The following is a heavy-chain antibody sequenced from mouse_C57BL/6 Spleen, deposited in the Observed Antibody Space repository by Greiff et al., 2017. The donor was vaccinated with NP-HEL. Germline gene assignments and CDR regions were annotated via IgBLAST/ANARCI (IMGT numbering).Heavy chain of an antibody. J-gene: IGHJ3*01. CDR2: IDPNRGGT. CDR3: AREDYSNWFAY. V-gene: IGHV1-72*01. CDR1: GYTFTSYW. D-gene: IGHD2-5*01. Sequence: QVQLQQPGAELVKPGASVKLSCKASGYTFTSYWMHWVKQRPGRGLEWIGRIDPNRGGTKYNEKFKSKATLTVDNPSSTAYMQLSSLTSEDSAVYYCAREDYSNWFAYWGQGTLVTVSA.